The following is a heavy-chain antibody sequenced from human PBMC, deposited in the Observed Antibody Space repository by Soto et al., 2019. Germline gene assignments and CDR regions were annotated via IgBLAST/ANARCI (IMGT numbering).Heavy chain of an antibody. V-gene: IGHV3-7*01. Sequence: PGGSLRLSCAASALTFRNNWMSWVRQAPGKGLEWVANINQDGSEKSYVDSVKGRFTISRDSAKNSVYLHLSSLRAGDTAVYFCARGSGSSYFDFWGQGTLVTVSS. D-gene: IGHD3-10*01. J-gene: IGHJ4*02. CDR1: ALTFRNNW. CDR2: INQDGSEK. CDR3: ARGSGSSYFDF.